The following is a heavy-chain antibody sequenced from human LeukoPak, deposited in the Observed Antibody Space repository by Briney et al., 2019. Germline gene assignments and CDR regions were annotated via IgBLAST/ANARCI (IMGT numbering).Heavy chain of an antibody. Sequence: GASVRVSCKASGYTFTSYYMHWVRQAPGQGLEWMGIINPSGGSTSYAQKFQGRVTMTRDTSTSTVYMELSSLRSEDTAVYYCARDRGPSTVSCPFDPWGQGTLVTVSS. CDR3: ARDRGPSTVSCPFDP. D-gene: IGHD4-17*01. CDR2: INPSGGST. CDR1: GYTFTSYY. J-gene: IGHJ5*02. V-gene: IGHV1-46*01.